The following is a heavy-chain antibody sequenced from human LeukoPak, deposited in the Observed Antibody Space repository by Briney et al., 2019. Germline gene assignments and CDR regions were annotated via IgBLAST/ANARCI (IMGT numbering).Heavy chain of an antibody. Sequence: PSETLSLTCAVYGGSFSGYYWSWIRQPPGKGLEWIGEINHSGSTNYNPSLKSRVTISVDTSKNQFSLKLSSVTAADTAVYYCARDLGTLPPGGYWGQGTLVTVSS. D-gene: IGHD4-23*01. CDR1: GGSFSGYY. V-gene: IGHV4-34*01. CDR2: INHSGST. J-gene: IGHJ4*02. CDR3: ARDLGTLPPGGY.